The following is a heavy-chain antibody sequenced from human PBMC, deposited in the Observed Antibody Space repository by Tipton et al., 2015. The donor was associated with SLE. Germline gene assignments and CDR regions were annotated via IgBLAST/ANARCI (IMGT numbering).Heavy chain of an antibody. V-gene: IGHV1-2*06. Sequence: QVQLVQSGGEVKKPGASVKVSCKASGYTFTAYYVHWMRQAPGQGLEWMGRIDPDNGGTSYAQKFQGRGTMTRDTSITAAYMELSGLQSDDTAVYFCVSSALHSGWSYWGHGTLVTVSS. J-gene: IGHJ4*01. CDR3: VSSALHSGWSY. CDR1: GYTFTAYY. CDR2: IDPDNGGT. D-gene: IGHD6-19*01.